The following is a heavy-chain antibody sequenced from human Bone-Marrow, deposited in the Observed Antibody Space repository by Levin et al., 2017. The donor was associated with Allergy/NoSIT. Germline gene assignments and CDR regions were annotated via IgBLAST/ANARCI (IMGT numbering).Heavy chain of an antibody. J-gene: IGHJ6*03. CDR1: GFTFSNVW. CDR2: IKRRTDGGTT. D-gene: IGHD3-16*01. Sequence: GGSLRLSCAASGFTFSNVWMSWVRQAPGKGLEWVGRIKRRTDGGTTDYAAPVKGRFTISRDDSKHTLYLQMNSLKTEDTAVYYCTTDWGTHYYMDVWGKGTTATVSS. CDR3: TTDWGTHYYMDV. V-gene: IGHV3-15*01.